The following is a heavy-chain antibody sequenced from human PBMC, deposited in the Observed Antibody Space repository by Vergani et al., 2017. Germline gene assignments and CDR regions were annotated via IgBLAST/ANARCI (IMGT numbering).Heavy chain of an antibody. D-gene: IGHD3-16*01. CDR2: ISVSGTSI. J-gene: IGHJ2*01. CDR3: VKDNDYDADGPFDL. Sequence: AQLAESGGGLVQPGQSLRLSCEASGFTFNAYYMSWVRQAPGKGLECVSYISVSGTSIHYADSVKGRFTISRDNAKSSLSLQMNNLRHEDTALYFCVKDNDYDADGPFDLWGRGTLVTVSS. V-gene: IGHV3-11*01. CDR1: GFTFNAYY.